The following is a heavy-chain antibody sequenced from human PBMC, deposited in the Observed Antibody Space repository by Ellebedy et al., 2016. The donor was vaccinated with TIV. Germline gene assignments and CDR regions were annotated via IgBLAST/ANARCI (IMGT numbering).Heavy chain of an antibody. Sequence: GESLKISCAVSGLTFSGYAMQWVRQAPGKGLEWVAVISHDGSRKEYADSVKGRFTIPRDNSMTTLYLEMNSLRAEETAVYYCARDLDKSSGWYGGAAYWGQGTLVTVSP. CDR3: ARDLDKSSGWYGGAAY. D-gene: IGHD6-19*01. V-gene: IGHV3-30-3*01. CDR2: ISHDGSRK. J-gene: IGHJ4*02. CDR1: GLTFSGYA.